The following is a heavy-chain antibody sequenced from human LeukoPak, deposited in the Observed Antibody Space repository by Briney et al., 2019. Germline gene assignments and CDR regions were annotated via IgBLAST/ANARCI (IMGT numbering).Heavy chain of an antibody. Sequence: GGSLRLSCAASGFTFSSYGMHWVRQAPGKGLEWVAVISYDGSNKYYADSVKGRFTISRDNSKNTLFLQMNSLRAEDTAVYYCAKDKLNYYDSSAYLDYWGQGTLVTVSS. CDR2: ISYDGSNK. D-gene: IGHD3-22*01. V-gene: IGHV3-30*18. CDR3: AKDKLNYYDSSAYLDY. CDR1: GFTFSSYG. J-gene: IGHJ4*02.